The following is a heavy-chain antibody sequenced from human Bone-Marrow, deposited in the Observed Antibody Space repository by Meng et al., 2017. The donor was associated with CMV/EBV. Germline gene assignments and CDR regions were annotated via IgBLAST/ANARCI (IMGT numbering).Heavy chain of an antibody. CDR2: ISHSGSA. Sequence: LTCAVSGGYFSDVYWSWIRQPPGKGLDWIGEISHSGSANYKSSLRSRVTISIDTSNNQFSLKLSSVTAADTAVYYCARVTNWGYFDLWGRGTLVTVSS. J-gene: IGHJ2*01. D-gene: IGHD7-27*01. CDR3: ARVTNWGYFDL. V-gene: IGHV4-34*01. CDR1: GGYFSDVY.